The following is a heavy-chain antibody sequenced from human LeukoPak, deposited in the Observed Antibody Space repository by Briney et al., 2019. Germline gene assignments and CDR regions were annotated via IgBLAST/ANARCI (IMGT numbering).Heavy chain of an antibody. V-gene: IGHV4-34*01. D-gene: IGHD5-24*01. Sequence: SETLSLTCAVYGGSFSGYYWSWIRQPPGKGLEWIGEINNSGSTNYNPSLKRRVTISVETSKKQFSLRLSSVTAADTAVYYCARVGEMATRFSGFDYWGQGTLVTVSS. J-gene: IGHJ4*02. CDR2: INNSGST. CDR3: ARVGEMATRFSGFDY. CDR1: GGSFSGYY.